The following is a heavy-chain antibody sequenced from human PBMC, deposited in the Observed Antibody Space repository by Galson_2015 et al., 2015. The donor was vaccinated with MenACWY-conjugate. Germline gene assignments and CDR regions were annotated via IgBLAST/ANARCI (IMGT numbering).Heavy chain of an antibody. V-gene: IGHV1-69-2*01. J-gene: IGHJ4*02. Sequence: VKVSCKVSGYTFTDYYMHWVQQTPGKGLEWMGLVDPEDGETIYAEKFQGRVTITADTSTDTAYMELSSLRSEDTAVYYCATGGLLAAAAGTSNVVYSGQGTLVTVSS. CDR2: VDPEDGET. D-gene: IGHD6-13*01. CDR3: ATGGLLAAAAGTSNVVY. CDR1: GYTFTDYY.